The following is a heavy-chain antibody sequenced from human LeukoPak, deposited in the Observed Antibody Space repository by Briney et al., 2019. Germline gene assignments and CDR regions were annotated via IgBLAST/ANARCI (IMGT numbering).Heavy chain of an antibody. J-gene: IGHJ4*02. Sequence: ASVKVSCRASGGTFSSYTISWVRQAPGQGLEWMGRIIPILGIANYAQKFQGRVTITADKSTSTAYMELRSMRPEDADMDYCSPQADTSDSYDYWGQGTLVTVSS. V-gene: IGHV1-69*02. D-gene: IGHD3-22*01. CDR2: IIPILGIA. CDR3: SPQADTSDSYDY. CDR1: GGTFSSYT.